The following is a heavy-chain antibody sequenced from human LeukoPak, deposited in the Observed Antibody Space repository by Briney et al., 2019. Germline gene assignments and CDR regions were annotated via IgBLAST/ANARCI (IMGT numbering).Heavy chain of an antibody. CDR1: GYRFTDYW. Sequence: GESLKISCEASGYRFTDYWIGWVRQMPGKGLEWMGIVYPDDSDTRYSPSFQGQVTISADKSISTAYLQWNSLKASDTAIYLCATLQYRFDFFRDYWGQGTLVTVSS. CDR3: ATLQYRFDFFRDY. J-gene: IGHJ4*02. D-gene: IGHD3-16*02. CDR2: VYPDDSDT. V-gene: IGHV5-51*01.